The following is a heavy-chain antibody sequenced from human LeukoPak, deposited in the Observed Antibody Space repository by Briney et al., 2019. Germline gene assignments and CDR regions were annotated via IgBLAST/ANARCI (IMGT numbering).Heavy chain of an antibody. J-gene: IGHJ6*02. D-gene: IGHD1-26*01. CDR2: INSDGSST. V-gene: IGHV3-74*01. Sequence: PGGSLRLSCAASGFTFSSYWMHWVRQAPGKGLVWVSRINSDGSSTSYADSVKGRFTISRDNAKNTLYLQMNSLRAEDTAVYYCARSHYTVRGSYYYGMDVWGQGTTVTVSS. CDR1: GFTFSSYW. CDR3: ARSHYTVRGSYYYGMDV.